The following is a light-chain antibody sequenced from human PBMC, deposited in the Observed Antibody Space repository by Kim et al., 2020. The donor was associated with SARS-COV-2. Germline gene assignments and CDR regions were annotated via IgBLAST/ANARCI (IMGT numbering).Light chain of an antibody. CDR3: QSYDSSLSDSWV. CDR1: SSNIGAGYD. CDR2: YNS. Sequence: QSVLTQPPSVSGAPGQRVTISCTGSSSNIGAGYDVHWYRQLPGTAPKLLIYYNSNRPSGVPDRFSGSKSGTSASLAITGLQAEDEADYYCQSYDSSLSDSWVFGGGTKVTVL. V-gene: IGLV1-40*01. J-gene: IGLJ3*02.